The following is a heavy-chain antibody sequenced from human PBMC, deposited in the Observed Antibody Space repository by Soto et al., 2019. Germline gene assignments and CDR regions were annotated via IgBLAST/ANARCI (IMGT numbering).Heavy chain of an antibody. D-gene: IGHD3-3*01. V-gene: IGHV4-59*11. CDR1: GASMNNHY. CDR3: ARGSLVFDQ. CDR2: IHYTGST. Sequence: QVQLQESGPGLVKPSETLSLTCTVSGASMNNHYWSWIRQSPGKGLELMGFIHYTGSTWYNPSLQSRLSLSVETSRNQLSLELRSVPAPDTAVYYCARGSLVFDQWGQGTLVTVSS. J-gene: IGHJ4*02.